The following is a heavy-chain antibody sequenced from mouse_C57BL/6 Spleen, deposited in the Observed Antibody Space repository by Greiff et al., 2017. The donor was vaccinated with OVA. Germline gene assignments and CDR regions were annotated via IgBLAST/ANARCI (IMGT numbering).Heavy chain of an antibody. CDR2: IDPETGGT. CDR1: GYTFTDYE. D-gene: IGHD1-1*01. J-gene: IGHJ3*01. CDR3: TREGPFITTVVEGFAY. Sequence: QVQLQQSGAELVRPGASVTLSCKASGYTFTDYEMHWVKQTPVHGLEWIGAIDPETGGTAYNQKFKGKAILTADKSSSTAYMELRSLTSEDSAVYYCTREGPFITTVVEGFAYWGQGTLVTVSA. V-gene: IGHV1-15*01.